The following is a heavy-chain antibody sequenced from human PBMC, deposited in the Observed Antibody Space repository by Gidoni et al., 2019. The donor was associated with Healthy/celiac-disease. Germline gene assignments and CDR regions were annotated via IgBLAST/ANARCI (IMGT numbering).Heavy chain of an antibody. CDR2: IYYSGST. V-gene: IGHV4-59*01. D-gene: IGHD3-22*01. J-gene: IGHJ1*01. CDR3: ARAVYYDSIGVHFQH. CDR1: GGSISSYY. Sequence: QVQLQESGPGLVTPSETLSLTCTVSGGSISSYYWSWIRQPPGKGLEWIGYIYYSGSTNYNPSLKSRVTISVDTSKNQFSLKLSSVTAADTAVYYCARAVYYDSIGVHFQHWGQGTLVTVSS.